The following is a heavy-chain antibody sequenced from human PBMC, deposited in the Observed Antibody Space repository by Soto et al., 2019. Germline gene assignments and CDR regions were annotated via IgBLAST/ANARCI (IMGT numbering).Heavy chain of an antibody. CDR3: ARDCSSTSCYIFGRDV. D-gene: IGHD2-2*02. CDR1: GYTFTGYY. Sequence: GASVKVSCKASGYTFTGYYMHWVRQAPGQGLEWMGWINPNSGGTNYAQKFQGRVTMTRDTSISTAYMELSRLRSDDTAVYYCARDCSSTSCYIFGRDVWGQGTTVTVSS. V-gene: IGHV1-2*02. CDR2: INPNSGGT. J-gene: IGHJ6*02.